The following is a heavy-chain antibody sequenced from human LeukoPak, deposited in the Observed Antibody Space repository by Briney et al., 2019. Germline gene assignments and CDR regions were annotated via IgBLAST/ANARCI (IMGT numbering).Heavy chain of an antibody. J-gene: IGHJ6*02. V-gene: IGHV1-69*02. CDR3: ARAHCGGGCLYYYYGMDF. CDR2: IIPILGIA. CDR1: GGTFSSYT. Sequence: SVKVSCKASGGTFSSYTISWVRQATGQGLEWMGRIIPILGIANYAQKFQGRVTITADKSTSTAYMELSSLRSEDTAVYYCARAHCGGGCLYYYYGMDFWGQGTTVTVSS. D-gene: IGHD2-21*01.